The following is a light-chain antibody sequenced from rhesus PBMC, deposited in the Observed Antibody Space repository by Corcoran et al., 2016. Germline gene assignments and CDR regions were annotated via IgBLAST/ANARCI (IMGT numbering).Light chain of an antibody. CDR1: QGFSNY. V-gene: IGKV1S16*01. Sequence: DIQMTQSPSSLSASLGDTVTITCRASQGFSNYLAWYQQNPGKAPKPLIYYASHLESGVPSRFSGSGYGTDFTLTISSLQPEDFATYYCQQHKSYPRTFGQGTKVEIK. J-gene: IGKJ1*01. CDR3: QQHKSYPRT. CDR2: YAS.